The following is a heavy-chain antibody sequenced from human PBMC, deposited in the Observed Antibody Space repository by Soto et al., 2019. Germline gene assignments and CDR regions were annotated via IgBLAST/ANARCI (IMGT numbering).Heavy chain of an antibody. CDR3: AGSGSYRWFDY. Sequence: QVQLVESGGGVVQPGRSLRLSCAASGFTFNNYGMHWVRQAPGKGLEWVAIIWYDGSNKYYADSVKGRFTISRDNSKNTLYLLMTSVRAWDTAVYYCAGSGSYRWFDYWGQGTLVTVSS. CDR2: IWYDGSNK. V-gene: IGHV3-33*01. CDR1: GFTFNNYG. J-gene: IGHJ4*02. D-gene: IGHD3-10*01.